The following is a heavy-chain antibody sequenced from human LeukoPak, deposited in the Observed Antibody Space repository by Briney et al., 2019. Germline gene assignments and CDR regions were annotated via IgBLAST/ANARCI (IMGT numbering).Heavy chain of an antibody. CDR1: GCSISSYY. CDR2: IYYSGYT. V-gene: IGHV4-59*01. Sequence: SETLSLTCTGSGCSISSYYWSWIRQPPGKGRKGIGNIYYSGYTTYSPSLRSRLTISVDTYKNQFSLKQSSVTAADTAVYYCARETSQKGAHYMDVWGKGTTITISS. D-gene: IGHD3-16*01. J-gene: IGHJ6*03. CDR3: ARETSQKGAHYMDV.